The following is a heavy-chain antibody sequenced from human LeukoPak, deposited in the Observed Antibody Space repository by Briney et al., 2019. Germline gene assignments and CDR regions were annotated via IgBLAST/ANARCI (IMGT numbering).Heavy chain of an antibody. J-gene: IGHJ4*02. V-gene: IGHV4-38-2*02. CDR3: ATSGDYYYTYYFDY. CDR2: IYHSGST. CDR1: GYSISSGYY. Sequence: SETLSLTCTVSGYSISSGYYWGWIRQPPGKGLEWIGSIYHSGSTYYNPSLKSRVTISVDTSKNQFSLKLSSVTAADTAVYYCATSGDYYYTYYFDYWGQGTLVTVSS. D-gene: IGHD3-22*01.